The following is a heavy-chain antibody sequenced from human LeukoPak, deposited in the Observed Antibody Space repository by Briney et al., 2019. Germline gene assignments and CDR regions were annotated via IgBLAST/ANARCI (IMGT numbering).Heavy chain of an antibody. CDR2: IYYGGST. V-gene: IGHV4-59*01. CDR3: VRGPTRYYFDY. CDR1: GGSITNYY. Sequence: PSETLSLTCTVSGGSITNYYWSWIRQPPGKGLEWIGYIYYGGSTNYNPSLKSRVTISVDTSKNQFSLKLSSVTAADTAVYYCVRGPTRYYFDYWGQGTLDTVSS. J-gene: IGHJ4*02. D-gene: IGHD4-11*01.